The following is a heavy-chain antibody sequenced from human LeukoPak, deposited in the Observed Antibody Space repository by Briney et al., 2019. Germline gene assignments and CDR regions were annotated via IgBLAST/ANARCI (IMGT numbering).Heavy chain of an antibody. J-gene: IGHJ4*02. CDR2: IQHSGST. CDR3: ARSTHYDFWSGYSFDY. CDR1: GGSISSGSYY. Sequence: SQTLSLTCTVSGGSISSGSYYWSWIRQPPGKGLEWIGYIQHSGSTNNNPSLESRVTISVDKSKNQFSLKLSSVTAADTAVYYCARSTHYDFWSGYSFDYWGQGTLVTVSS. D-gene: IGHD3-3*01. V-gene: IGHV4-30-2*01.